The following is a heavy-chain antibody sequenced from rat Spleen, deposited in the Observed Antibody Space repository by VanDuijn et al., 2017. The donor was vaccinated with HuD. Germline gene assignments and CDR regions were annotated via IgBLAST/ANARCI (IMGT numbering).Heavy chain of an antibody. CDR1: GFTFDDYH. J-gene: IGHJ2*01. V-gene: IGHV5-20*01. CDR2: ITYEVSTT. D-gene: IGHD1-7*01. CDR3: TKMPPMGDYFDC. Sequence: EVQLVESGGGLVQPGRSLKLSCAASGFTFDDYHMAWVRQAPTKGLEWVASITYEVSTTYYRDSVKGRFTVSRDNAKSTLYLQMDSLRSEDTATYYCTKMPPMGDYFDCWGQGVKVTVSS.